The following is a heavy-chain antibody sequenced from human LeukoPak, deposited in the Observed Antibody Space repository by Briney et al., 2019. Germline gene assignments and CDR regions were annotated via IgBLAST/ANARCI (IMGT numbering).Heavy chain of an antibody. CDR3: ARGGYYGSGNDFRFDP. D-gene: IGHD3-10*01. CDR1: GGSISSYY. J-gene: IGHJ5*02. Sequence: SETLSLTCTVSGGSISSYYWSWIRQPAGKGLEWIGRIYTSESTYYKPSLKSRVTISVDTSKNQFSLKLSSVTAADTAVYYCARGGYYGSGNDFRFDPWGQGTLVTVSS. V-gene: IGHV4-4*07. CDR2: IYTSEST.